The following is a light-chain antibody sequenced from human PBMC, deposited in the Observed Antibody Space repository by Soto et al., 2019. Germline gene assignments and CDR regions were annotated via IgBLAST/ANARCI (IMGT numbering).Light chain of an antibody. CDR1: QSVSNN. J-gene: IGKJ5*01. V-gene: IGKV3-15*01. Sequence: EIMMTQSPATLSVSPGERATLSCRASQSVSNNLAWYQHKPGQAPRLLIYYASTRATGIPARFSGSGSGTEFTLTISSLQSEDFALYYCQQYNYWPPITFGQGTRLEIK. CDR2: YAS. CDR3: QQYNYWPPIT.